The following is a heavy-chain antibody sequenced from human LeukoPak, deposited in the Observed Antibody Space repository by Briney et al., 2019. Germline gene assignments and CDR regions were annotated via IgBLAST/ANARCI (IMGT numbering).Heavy chain of an antibody. Sequence: PGGSLRLSCAASGFTFSNYNMNWVRQAPGKGLEWVASISRSDTYTYYADSLKGRFTISRDNAKNSLYLQMNSLRDEDTAVYYCARGRPSDYWGQGTLVTVSS. J-gene: IGHJ4*02. V-gene: IGHV3-21*01. CDR2: ISRSDTYT. CDR1: GFTFSNYN. CDR3: ARGRPSDY.